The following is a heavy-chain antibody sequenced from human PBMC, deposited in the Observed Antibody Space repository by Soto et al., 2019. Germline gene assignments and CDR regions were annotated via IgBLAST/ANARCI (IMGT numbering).Heavy chain of an antibody. CDR1: GGAITSAGYS. Sequence: TLSLTCTVSGGAITSAGYSFICIRQPPWKGLERIGYTSNSGSTYYNPSLKNQITLTVDRSKNQFSLKLSSVTAADTAVYSGARGRYYYDSSGYSPWFDPWGQGTLVTVSS. CDR3: ARGRYYYDSSGYSPWFDP. J-gene: IGHJ5*02. D-gene: IGHD3-22*01. V-gene: IGHV4-30-2*01. CDR2: TSNSGST.